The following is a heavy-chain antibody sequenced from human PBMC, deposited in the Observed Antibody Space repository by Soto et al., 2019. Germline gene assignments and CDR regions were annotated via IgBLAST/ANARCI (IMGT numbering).Heavy chain of an antibody. J-gene: IGHJ3*02. CDR1: GFTFSSYW. CDR2: INSDGSST. V-gene: IGHV3-74*01. Sequence: EVQLVESGGGLVQPGGSLRLSCAASGFTFSSYWMHWVRQAPGKGLVWVSRINSDGSSTTYADSVKGRFTISRDNAKNTLYRQMNSLRAEDTAVYYCARPAMVRVGAFDIWGQGTMVTVSS. CDR3: ARPAMVRVGAFDI. D-gene: IGHD5-18*01.